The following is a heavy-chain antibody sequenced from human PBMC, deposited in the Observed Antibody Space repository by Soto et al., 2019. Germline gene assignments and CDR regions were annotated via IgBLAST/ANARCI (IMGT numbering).Heavy chain of an antibody. CDR1: GYSFTSYW. Sequence: ESLKISCKGSGYSFTSYWIGWVRQMPGKGLEWMGRIDPSDSYTNYSPSFQGHVTISADKSISTAYLQWSSLKASDTAMYYCARQGYCSGGSCYSHHYYGMDGWGQGTTVTVFS. J-gene: IGHJ6*02. D-gene: IGHD2-15*01. CDR3: ARQGYCSGGSCYSHHYYGMDG. V-gene: IGHV5-10-1*01. CDR2: IDPSDSYT.